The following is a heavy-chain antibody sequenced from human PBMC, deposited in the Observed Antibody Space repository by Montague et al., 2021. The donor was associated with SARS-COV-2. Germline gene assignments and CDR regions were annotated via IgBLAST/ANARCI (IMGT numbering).Heavy chain of an antibody. J-gene: IGHJ4*02. CDR2: INHRGTS. CDR1: GGSFNNNY. CDR3: ARGRQHFNMIVVVMTGGEYYFDY. V-gene: IGHV4-34*01. Sequence: SETLSLTCAVYGGSFNNNYWSWIHQPPGKGLEWIGEINHRGTSNYNPSLKSRVSISVGTSKNQFSLYLGSVTAADTAVYYCARGRQHFNMIVVVMTGGEYYFDYWGQGTLVTVSS. D-gene: IGHD3-22*01.